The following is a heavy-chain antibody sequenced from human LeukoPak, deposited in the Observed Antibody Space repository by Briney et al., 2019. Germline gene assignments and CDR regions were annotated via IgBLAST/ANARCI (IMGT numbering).Heavy chain of an antibody. CDR2: IHPDGYT. Sequence: GGSLRLSCAASGFTVSTNYMCWVRQDPGKGLEWVSIIHPDGYTHYADSVKGRFTISRGNSKNTLYLQMNSLRAEDTAVYYCAKDGNRGGYSGSDYWGQGTLVTVSS. CDR1: GFTVSTNY. V-gene: IGHV3-53*01. J-gene: IGHJ4*02. CDR3: AKDGNRGGYSGSDY. D-gene: IGHD2-15*01.